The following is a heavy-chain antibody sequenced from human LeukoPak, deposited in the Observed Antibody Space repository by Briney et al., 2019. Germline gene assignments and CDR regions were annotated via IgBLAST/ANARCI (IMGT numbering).Heavy chain of an antibody. CDR3: ARRLLKDYGDPYGMAV. V-gene: IGHV1-69*04. J-gene: IGHJ6*02. Sequence: SVTVSCKASGGTFSSYAIRWVRQAPGQGLKWMGRIIPILGVAHYAPKFQGRVTITRDKSTSTAYMELSSLSSEDPALYYCARRLLKDYGDPYGMAVGGQGTTVTVSS. CDR2: IIPILGVA. CDR1: GGTFSSYA. D-gene: IGHD4-17*01.